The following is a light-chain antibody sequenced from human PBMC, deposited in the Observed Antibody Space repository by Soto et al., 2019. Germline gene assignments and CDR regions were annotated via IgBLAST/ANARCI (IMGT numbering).Light chain of an antibody. V-gene: IGLV2-11*01. CDR2: DVS. J-gene: IGLJ1*01. Sequence: QSALTQPRSVSGSPGQSVTISCTGTSSDVGGYNYVSWYQQHPGKAPKVMIYDVSARPSGVPDRFSGSKSGNSAYLTISGIKAEDEADYYCCSYAGSPRYVLGTGTKVTVL. CDR3: CSYAGSPRYV. CDR1: SSDVGGYNY.